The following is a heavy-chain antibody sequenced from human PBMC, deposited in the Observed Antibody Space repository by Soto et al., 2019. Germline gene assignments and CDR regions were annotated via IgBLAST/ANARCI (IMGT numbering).Heavy chain of an antibody. J-gene: IGHJ6*02. CDR3: TRDSFRRDGSGTYYYYGMDV. V-gene: IGHV3-74*01. Sequence: EVQLVESGGGLVQPGGSLRLSCAASAFTFGNYWLHWVRQAPGTGLVWVSRINPDGSDTAYADSVKGRFTISRDNAKKTLYLQMNSLRAEDTAVYFCTRDSFRRDGSGTYYYYGMDVWGQGTTVTVSS. D-gene: IGHD3-10*01. CDR2: INPDGSDT. CDR1: AFTFGNYW.